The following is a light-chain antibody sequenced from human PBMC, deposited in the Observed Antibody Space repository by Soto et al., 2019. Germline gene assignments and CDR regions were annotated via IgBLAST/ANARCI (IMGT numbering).Light chain of an antibody. V-gene: IGLV2-14*01. CDR1: SSDVGSYNY. J-gene: IGLJ1*01. Sequence: QSVLTQPASVSGSPGQSITISCTGTSSDVGSYNYVSWYQQHPGKAPKLMIYEVSDRPSGISSRFSGSKSGNTASLTISGLQTEDEADYYSSSYTSSSTLFGTGTKLTVL. CDR2: EVS. CDR3: SSYTSSSTL.